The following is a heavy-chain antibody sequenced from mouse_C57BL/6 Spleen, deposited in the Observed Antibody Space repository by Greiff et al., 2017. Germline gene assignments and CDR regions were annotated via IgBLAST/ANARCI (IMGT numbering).Heavy chain of an antibody. CDR1: GYTFTSYW. CDR3: ARRSTGYFDD. D-gene: IGHD1-1*01. V-gene: IGHV1-55*01. CDR2: IYPGSGST. J-gene: IGHJ2*01. Sequence: QVQLQQSGAELVKPGASVKMSCKASGYTFTSYWITWVKQRPGQGLEWIGDIYPGSGSTNYNEKFKSKATLTVDTSSSTAYMQLSSLTSEDSAVYYCARRSTGYFDDWGQGTTLTVSS.